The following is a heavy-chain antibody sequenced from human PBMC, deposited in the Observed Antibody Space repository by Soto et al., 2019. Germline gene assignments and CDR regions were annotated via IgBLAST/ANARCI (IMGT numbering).Heavy chain of an antibody. CDR3: ARHNNYYYGMNV. V-gene: IGHV5-10-1*01. J-gene: IGHJ6*02. Sequence: GESLKISCKGSGYSFTSYWISWVRQMPGKGLEWMGRIDPSDSYTNYSPSFQGHVTISADKSISTAYLQWSSLRASDTAMYYCARHNNYYYGMNVWGQGTTVTVSS. CDR1: GYSFTSYW. CDR2: IDPSDSYT.